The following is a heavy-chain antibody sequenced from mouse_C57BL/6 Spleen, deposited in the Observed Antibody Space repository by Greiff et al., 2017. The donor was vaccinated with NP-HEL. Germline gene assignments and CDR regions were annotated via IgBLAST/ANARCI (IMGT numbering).Heavy chain of an antibody. D-gene: IGHD4-1*01. J-gene: IGHJ3*01. V-gene: IGHV5-17*01. CDR1: GFTFSDYG. Sequence: EVQRVESGGGLVKPGGSLKLSCAASGFTFSDYGMHWVRQAPEKGLEWVAYISSGSSTIYYADTVKGRFTISRDNAKNTLFLQMTSLRSEDTAMYYCARGRLGIAYWGQGTLVTVSA. CDR3: ARGRLGIAY. CDR2: ISSGSSTI.